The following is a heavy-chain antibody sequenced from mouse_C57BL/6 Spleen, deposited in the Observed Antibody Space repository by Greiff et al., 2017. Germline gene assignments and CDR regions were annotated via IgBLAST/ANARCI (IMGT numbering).Heavy chain of an antibody. CDR1: GYTFTTSP. J-gene: IGHJ4*01. D-gene: IGHD2-2*01. CDR2: FHPYNDDT. V-gene: IGHV1-47*01. Sequence: QVQLQQSGAELVKPGASVKMSCKASGYTFTTSPIEWMKQNHGKSLEWIGNFHPYNDDTKYIEKFKGKATLTVVKSSSTVYLGLSRVPSEDTAVYYCATIYYGYDDGGYDAMDYWGQGTSVTVSS. CDR3: ATIYYGYDDGGYDAMDY.